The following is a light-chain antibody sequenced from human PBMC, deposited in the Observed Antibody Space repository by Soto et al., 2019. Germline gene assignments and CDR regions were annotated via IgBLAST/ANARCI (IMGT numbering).Light chain of an antibody. CDR2: AAS. V-gene: IGKV1-27*01. CDR3: HKYNSARQLS. J-gene: IGKJ4*01. CDR1: QGISNY. Sequence: DIQMTQAPSYLSASVGVRDTITCRASQGISNYLAWYQQKPWKVPKLLIHAASTLKSGIPSRFSGSGSGTDFTLIISSLQPEDVATYYCHKYNSARQLSFGGGTKVEIK.